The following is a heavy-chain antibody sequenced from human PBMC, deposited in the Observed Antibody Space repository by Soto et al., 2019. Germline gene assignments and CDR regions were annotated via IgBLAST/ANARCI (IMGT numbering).Heavy chain of an antibody. V-gene: IGHV2-5*05. D-gene: IGHD6-19*01. CDR2: TYLDDDK. J-gene: IGHJ4*02. CDR1: GFSLSSTRMA. CDR3: AHIVVAGLGYYFDY. Sequence: QITLKESGPTLVKPTQTLTLTCTFSGFSLSSTRMAVGWIRQPPGKALEWLALTYLDDDKRYGPFLKSRLTTXXXHXXNQMVLYLSNMDHAHTSRYYCAHIVVAGLGYYFDYWGQGTLVTVSS.